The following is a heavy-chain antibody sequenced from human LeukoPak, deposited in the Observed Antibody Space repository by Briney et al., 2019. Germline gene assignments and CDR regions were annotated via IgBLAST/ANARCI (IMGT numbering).Heavy chain of an antibody. CDR2: ISGSGGST. CDR3: TRVGYIDEGIDY. D-gene: IGHD5-24*01. CDR1: GFTFSSYA. Sequence: PGGSLRLSYAASGFTFSSYAMSWVRQAPGKGLEWVSAISGSGGSTYYADSVKGRFTISRDNSKNTLYLQMNSLRAEDTAIYYCTRVGYIDEGIDYWGQGTLVTVSS. V-gene: IGHV3-23*01. J-gene: IGHJ4*02.